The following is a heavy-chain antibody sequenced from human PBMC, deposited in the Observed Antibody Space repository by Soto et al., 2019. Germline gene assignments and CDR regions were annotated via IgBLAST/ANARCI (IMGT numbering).Heavy chain of an antibody. Sequence: QVQLVQSGADVKKPEASVKVSCKASGYSFIDHDINWVRQAAGQGLEWMGWMNPNTGNTAYAQKFEGRLTLTRDTSTSTAYMDLSSLTSDDTAVYYCARGFSSYSDRWAQGTLVTVSS. CDR3: ARGFSSYSDR. J-gene: IGHJ5*02. D-gene: IGHD6-13*01. CDR2: MNPNTGNT. CDR1: GYSFIDHD. V-gene: IGHV1-8*02.